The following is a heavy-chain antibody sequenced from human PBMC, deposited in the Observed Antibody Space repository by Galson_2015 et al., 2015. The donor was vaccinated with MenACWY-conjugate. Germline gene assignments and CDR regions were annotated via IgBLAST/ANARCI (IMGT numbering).Heavy chain of an antibody. CDR3: ARPGVDYEQRTFFDY. J-gene: IGHJ4*02. CDR1: GDSFNTYS. Sequence: SVKVSCKASGDSFNTYSFNWIRQAPGQGPEWLGGIIPVFHTTDYAQRFQGRLTITADESTSTVYMELSSLRSDDTAIYYCARPGVDYEQRTFFDYWGQGTLVTV. V-gene: IGHV1-69*13. CDR2: IIPVFHTT. D-gene: IGHD4-17*01.